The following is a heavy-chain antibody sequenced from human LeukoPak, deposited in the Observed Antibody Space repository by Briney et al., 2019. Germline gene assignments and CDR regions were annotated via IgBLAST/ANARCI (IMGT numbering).Heavy chain of an antibody. CDR2: IKSKTDGGTT. D-gene: IGHD4-17*01. V-gene: IGHV3-15*01. Sequence: GGSLRLSCAASGFTFSNAWMSWVRQAPGKGLEWVGRIKSKTDGGTTDYAAPVKGRFTISRDDSKNTLYLQVNSLKTEDTAVYYCTTDLGDYTLNFAGRFDYWGQGTLVTVSS. CDR1: GFTFSNAW. CDR3: TTDLGDYTLNFAGRFDY. J-gene: IGHJ4*02.